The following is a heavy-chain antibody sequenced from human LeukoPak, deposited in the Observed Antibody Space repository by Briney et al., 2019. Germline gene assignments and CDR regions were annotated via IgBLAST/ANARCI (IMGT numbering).Heavy chain of an antibody. CDR2: INPNSSDT. J-gene: IGHJ4*02. CDR3: AREPPAYCGFDCYVLGY. V-gene: IGHV1-2*02. D-gene: IGHD2-21*02. CDR1: GYRFTSLY. Sequence: ASVKVSCKASGYRFTSLYVHWVRQAPGQGPEWMGWINPNSSDTQYAQKFEGRVTMTRDTSITTAYMELSGLTSDDTAVYYCAREPPAYCGFDCYVLGYWGQGTLVTVSS.